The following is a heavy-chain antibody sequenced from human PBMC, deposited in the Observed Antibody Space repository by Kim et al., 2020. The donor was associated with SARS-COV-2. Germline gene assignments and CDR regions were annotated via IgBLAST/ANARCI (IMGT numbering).Heavy chain of an antibody. D-gene: IGHD3-22*01. V-gene: IGHV3-7*03. CDR3: ASAGYYYDTRDFDY. J-gene: IGHJ4*02. Sequence: DSRKGRFTISRDDAKSSRSLQMDSLRLEDTAMYYCASAGYYYDTRDFDYWGQGTLVTVSS.